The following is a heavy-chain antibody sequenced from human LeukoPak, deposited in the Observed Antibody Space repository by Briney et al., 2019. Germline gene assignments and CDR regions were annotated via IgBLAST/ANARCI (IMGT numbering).Heavy chain of an antibody. CDR1: GYTFTSYG. D-gene: IGHD3-16*01. J-gene: IGHJ5*02. CDR3: ARRITTPFDP. Sequence: ASVKVSCKASGYTFTSYGISWVRQAPGQGLEWMGWISAYNGNTNYAQKLQGRVTITRNTSISTAYMELSSLRSEDTAVYYCARRITTPFDPWGQGTLVTVSS. V-gene: IGHV1-18*01. CDR2: ISAYNGNT.